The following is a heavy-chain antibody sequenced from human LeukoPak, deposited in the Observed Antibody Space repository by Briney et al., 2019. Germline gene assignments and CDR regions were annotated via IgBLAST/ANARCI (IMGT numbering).Heavy chain of an antibody. V-gene: IGHV3-21*01. D-gene: IGHD3-3*01. CDR1: GFTFSSYS. Sequence: GGSLRLSCAASGFTFSSYSMNSVRQAPGKGLEWVSSISSSSSYIYYADSVKGRFTISRDNAKNSLYLQMNSLRAEDTAVYYCARASVGYYDFWSGEEYYYMDVRGKGTTVTVSS. CDR2: ISSSSSYI. CDR3: ARASVGYYDFWSGEEYYYMDV. J-gene: IGHJ6*03.